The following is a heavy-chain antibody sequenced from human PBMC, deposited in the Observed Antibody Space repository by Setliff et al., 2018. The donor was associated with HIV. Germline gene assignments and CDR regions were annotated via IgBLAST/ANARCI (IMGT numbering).Heavy chain of an antibody. Sequence: SWIRQPPGKGLEWIGEIIHSGSTNYNPSLKSRVTISVDTSKNQFSLKLSSVTAADTAVYYCARRSGFFLDYWGQGTLVTVSS. V-gene: IGHV4-34*12. CDR2: IIHSGST. D-gene: IGHD3-3*01. CDR3: ARRSGFFLDY. J-gene: IGHJ4*02.